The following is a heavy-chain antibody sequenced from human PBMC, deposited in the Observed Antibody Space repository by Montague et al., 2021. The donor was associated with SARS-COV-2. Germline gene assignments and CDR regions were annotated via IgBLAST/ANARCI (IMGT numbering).Heavy chain of an antibody. CDR2: IYYSGTT. CDR3: AGESSSAIRGGIKTAGYYAFDV. CDR1: GGSISRSY. Sequence: SETLSLTCTVSGGSISRSYWTWVRQPPGEGLEWIGYIYYSGTTKYNPALKSRVTISVATAKNQFSLKLASVTAADTAVYYCAGESSSAIRGGIKTAGYYAFDVWGHGTTVRVSS. V-gene: IGHV4-59*08. J-gene: IGHJ6*02. D-gene: IGHD3-10*01.